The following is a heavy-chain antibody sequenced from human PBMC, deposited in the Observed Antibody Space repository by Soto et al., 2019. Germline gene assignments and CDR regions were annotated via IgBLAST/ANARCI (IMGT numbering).Heavy chain of an antibody. CDR2: ISYSGRT. D-gene: IGHD2-15*01. V-gene: IGHV4-30-4*01. J-gene: IGHJ4*02. CDR1: GGSISSGNYY. CDR3: ATMGTPATGLYFFDY. Sequence: QVQLQESGPGLVKPSQTLSLTCTASGGSISSGNYYWSWIRQPPGKGLEWIGFISYSGRTYYSTSLESRVTISVDTSKSQFSLNLSFVTAADTAVYYCATMGTPATGLYFFDYWGQGSLVTVSS.